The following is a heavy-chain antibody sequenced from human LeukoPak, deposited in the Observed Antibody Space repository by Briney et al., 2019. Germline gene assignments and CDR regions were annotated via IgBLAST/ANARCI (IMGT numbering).Heavy chain of an antibody. CDR2: INPNSGGT. CDR1: GYTFTGYY. J-gene: IGHJ5*02. CDR3: AREGSSSSYQNNWFDP. D-gene: IGHD6-13*01. V-gene: IGHV1-2*02. Sequence: GASVKVSCKASGYTFTGYYMHWVRQAPGQGLEWMGWINPNSGGTNYAQKFQGRVTMTRDTSISTAYMELSRLRSDDTAVYYCAREGSSSSYQNNWFDPWGQGTLVTVSS.